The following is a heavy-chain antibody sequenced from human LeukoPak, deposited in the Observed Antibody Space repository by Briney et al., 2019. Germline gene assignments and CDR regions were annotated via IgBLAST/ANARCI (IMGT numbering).Heavy chain of an antibody. J-gene: IGHJ4*02. CDR2: IKEDGSEK. V-gene: IGHV3-7*05. CDR3: VRSSSWSNFDY. D-gene: IGHD6-13*01. CDR1: GFTFSSYW. Sequence: PGGPLRLSCAASGFTFSSYWMSWVRQAPGKGLEWVANIKEDGSEKHYVDSVKGRFTTSRDNAKNSLYLQMSSLRGDDTAVYYCVRSSSWSNFDYWGQGTLVTVSS.